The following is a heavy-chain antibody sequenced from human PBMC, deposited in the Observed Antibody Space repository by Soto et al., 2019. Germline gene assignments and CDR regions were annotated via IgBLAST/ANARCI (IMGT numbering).Heavy chain of an antibody. CDR3: ARHRSGSYYCAFDY. J-gene: IGHJ4*02. CDR1: RFRFAGYA. V-gene: IGHV3-23*01. Sequence: PGGSLRLSCAASRFRFAGYAMSWVRQAPGKGLEWVSAIAGNGISTFYSDSVKGRFTISRDNSKNAVYLQMNSLRAEDTAVYYCARHRSGSYYCAFDYWGQGTLVTVSS. D-gene: IGHD1-26*01. CDR2: IAGNGIST.